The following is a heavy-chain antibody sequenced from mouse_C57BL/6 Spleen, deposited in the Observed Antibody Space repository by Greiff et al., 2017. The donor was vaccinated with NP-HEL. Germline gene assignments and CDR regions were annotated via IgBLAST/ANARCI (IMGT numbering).Heavy chain of an antibody. CDR2: IDPSDSYT. CDR1: GYTFTSYW. V-gene: IGHV1-69*01. D-gene: IGHD2-4*01. Sequence: QVQLQQPGAELVMPGASVKLSCKASGYTFTSYWMHWVKQRPGQGLEWIGEIDPSDSYTNYNQKFKGKSTLTVDKSSSTAYVQLSSLASEDAAVYYCARSRYYDYDKRYAMDYWGQGTSVTVSS. J-gene: IGHJ4*01. CDR3: ARSRYYDYDKRYAMDY.